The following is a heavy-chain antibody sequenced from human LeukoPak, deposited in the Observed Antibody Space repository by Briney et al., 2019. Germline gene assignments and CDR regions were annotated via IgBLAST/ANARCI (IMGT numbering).Heavy chain of an antibody. D-gene: IGHD3-22*01. Sequence: SETLSLTCAVSGGSISSGGYSWSWIRQPPGKGLEWIGYIYHSGSTYYNPSLKSRVTISVDRSKNQFSLKLSSVTAADTAVYYCARNSNYYDSSGYYVYWGQGTLVTVSS. J-gene: IGHJ4*02. V-gene: IGHV4-30-2*01. CDR2: IYHSGST. CDR3: ARNSNYYDSSGYYVY. CDR1: GGSISSGGYS.